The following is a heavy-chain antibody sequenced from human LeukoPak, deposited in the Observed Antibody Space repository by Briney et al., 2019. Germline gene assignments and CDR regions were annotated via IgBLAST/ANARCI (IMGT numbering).Heavy chain of an antibody. J-gene: IGHJ4*02. Sequence: SETLSLTCSVSGSSIRSSNSFWGWIRQPPGERLEWIATIYYNGNTYYNPSLQSRVTISVDTSTNQFSLKLNSVIAADTAVYYCARATAAPSSYFFDHWGQGTLVTVSS. CDR1: GSSIRSSNSF. D-gene: IGHD6-25*01. CDR3: ARATAAPSSYFFDH. V-gene: IGHV4-39*07. CDR2: IYYNGNT.